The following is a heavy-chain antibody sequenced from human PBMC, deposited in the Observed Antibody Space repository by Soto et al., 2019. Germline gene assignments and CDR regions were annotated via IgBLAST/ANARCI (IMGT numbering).Heavy chain of an antibody. CDR1: GGSFSGYY. D-gene: IGHD3-10*01. Sequence: SETLSLTWAVYGGSFSGYYWSWIRQPPGKGLEWIGEINHSGSTNYNPSLKSRVTISVDTSNNQFSLKLSSVTAADTALYYCARGGGGYYGSGSYLFYWGQGTLVTVSS. CDR2: INHSGST. V-gene: IGHV4-34*01. J-gene: IGHJ4*02. CDR3: ARGGGGYYGSGSYLFY.